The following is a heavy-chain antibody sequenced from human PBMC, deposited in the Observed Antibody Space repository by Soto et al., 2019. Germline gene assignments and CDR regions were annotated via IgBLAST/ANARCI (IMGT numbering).Heavy chain of an antibody. Sequence: QVQLVQSGAEVKKPGSSVKVSCKASGGTFSSYAISWVRQAPGQGLAWMGGIIPISGTANYAQKFQGRVTITVDESTITSYMAPSSRRSEDTAVYYCARDRCGGDAFDIWGQGTMVTVSS. CDR2: IIPISGTA. CDR3: ARDRCGGDAFDI. D-gene: IGHD2-21*01. J-gene: IGHJ3*02. V-gene: IGHV1-69*01. CDR1: GGTFSSYA.